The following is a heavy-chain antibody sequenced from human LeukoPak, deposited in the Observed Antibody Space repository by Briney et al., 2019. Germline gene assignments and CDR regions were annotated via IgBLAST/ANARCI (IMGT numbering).Heavy chain of an antibody. CDR1: GFTFSGST. V-gene: IGHV3-73*01. CDR2: IRSKANSYAT. CDR3: TTTYSYDSSGYDSDAFDI. Sequence: QPGGSLRLSCAASGFTFSGSTMHWVRQACGKGLEWVGRIRSKANSYATAYAASVNGRLTISRDDSKNTAYLQMNSLKPEDTAVYYCTTTYSYDSSGYDSDAFDIWGQGTMVTVSS. J-gene: IGHJ3*02. D-gene: IGHD3-22*01.